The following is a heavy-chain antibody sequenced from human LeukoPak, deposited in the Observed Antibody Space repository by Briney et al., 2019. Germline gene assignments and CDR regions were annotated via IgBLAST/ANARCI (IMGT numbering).Heavy chain of an antibody. CDR2: IWYDGSNK. CDR3: ARDLKPYSYGFAY. J-gene: IGHJ4*02. CDR1: GFTFSSYG. Sequence: SEGSLRLSCAASGFTFSSYGMDWVRQAPGKGLEWVAVIWYDGSNKYYADSVKGRFTISRDNSKNTLYLQMNSLRAEDTAVYYCARDLKPYSYGFAYWGQGTLVTVSS. V-gene: IGHV3-33*01. D-gene: IGHD5-18*01.